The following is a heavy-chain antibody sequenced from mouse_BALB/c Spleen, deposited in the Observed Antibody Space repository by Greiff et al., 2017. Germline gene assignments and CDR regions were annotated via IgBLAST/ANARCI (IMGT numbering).Heavy chain of an antibody. CDR2: IYPGSGST. CDR3: TIYCNY. CDR1: GYTFTSYW. V-gene: IGHV1S22*01. D-gene: IGHD2-1*01. Sequence: LQQPGSELVRPGASVKLSCKASGYTFTSYWMHWVKQRPGQGLEWIGNIYPGSGSTNYDEKFKSKTTLTVDTSSSTAYMQLSSLTSEDSAVYCCTIYCNYWGQGTLVTVSA. J-gene: IGHJ3*01.